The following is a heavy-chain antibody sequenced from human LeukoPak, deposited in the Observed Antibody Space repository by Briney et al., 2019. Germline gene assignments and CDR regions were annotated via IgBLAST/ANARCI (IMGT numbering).Heavy chain of an antibody. CDR1: GDSISSSNSY. CDR3: ARWHGYCSSTSCYAYYYMDV. V-gene: IGHV4-39*01. CDR2: IYYSGNT. D-gene: IGHD2-2*01. J-gene: IGHJ6*03. Sequence: SETLSLTCTVSGDSISSSNSYWGWIRQPPGKGLEWIGSIYYSGNTYYNASLKSRVTISVDTSKNQFSLKLTSVTAADTAVYYCARWHGYCSSTSCYAYYYMDVWGKGTTVTISS.